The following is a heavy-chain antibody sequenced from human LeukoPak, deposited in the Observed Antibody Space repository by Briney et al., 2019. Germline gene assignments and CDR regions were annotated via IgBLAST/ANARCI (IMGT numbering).Heavy chain of an antibody. CDR3: ARSDSSGYYVGY. CDR1: GGSISSSSYY. D-gene: IGHD3-22*01. J-gene: IGHJ4*02. CDR2: IYYSGST. Sequence: PSETLSLTCTVSGGSISSSSYYWGWIRQPPGKGLEWIGGIYYSGSTYYNPSLKSRVTISVDTSKNQFSLKLSSVTAADTAVYYCARSDSSGYYVGYWGQGTLVTVSS. V-gene: IGHV4-39*07.